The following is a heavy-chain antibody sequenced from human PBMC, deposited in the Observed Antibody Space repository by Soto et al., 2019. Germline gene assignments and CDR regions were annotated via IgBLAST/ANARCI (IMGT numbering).Heavy chain of an antibody. CDR1: GFTFSSYS. V-gene: IGHV3-21*01. D-gene: IGHD3-22*01. Sequence: GGSMRLSCTAAGFTFSSYSMNWVRQAPGKGLEWVSSISKSSRYIYYADSVKGRFTISRDNAKNSLYLQMNSLRAEDTAVYYCARDYYDSFFDYWGQGTLVTVSS. J-gene: IGHJ4*02. CDR2: ISKSSRYI. CDR3: ARDYYDSFFDY.